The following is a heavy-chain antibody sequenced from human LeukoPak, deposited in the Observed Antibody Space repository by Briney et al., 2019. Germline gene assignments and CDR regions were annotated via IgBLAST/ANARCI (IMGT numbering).Heavy chain of an antibody. CDR3: ARGHCSSTSCYRRGRPGGRWFDP. J-gene: IGHJ5*02. CDR2: IYYSGST. V-gene: IGHV4-39*01. D-gene: IGHD2-2*02. Sequence: KPSETLSLTCTVSGASISSSSHYWGWIRQPPGKGLEWIRSIYYSGSTYYNPSLKSRVTISVDTSKNQFSLKLSSVTAADTAVYYCARGHCSSTSCYRRGRPGGRWFDPWGQGTLVTVSS. CDR1: GASISSSSHY.